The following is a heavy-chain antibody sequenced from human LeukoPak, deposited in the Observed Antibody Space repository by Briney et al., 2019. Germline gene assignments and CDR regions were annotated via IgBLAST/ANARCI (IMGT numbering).Heavy chain of an antibody. V-gene: IGHV4-59*12. CDR2: IYYSGST. CDR3: AREGKGYYYYMDV. CDR1: GGSISSYY. D-gene: IGHD4-23*01. Sequence: TSETLSLTCTVSGGSISSYYWSWIRQPPGKGLEWIGYIYYSGSTNYNPSLKSRVTISVDTSKNQFSLKLSSVTAADTAVYYCAREGKGYYYYMDVWGKGTTVTVSS. J-gene: IGHJ6*03.